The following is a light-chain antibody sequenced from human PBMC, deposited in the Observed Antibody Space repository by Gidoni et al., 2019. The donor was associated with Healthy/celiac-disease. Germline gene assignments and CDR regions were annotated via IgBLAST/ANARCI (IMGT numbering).Light chain of an antibody. V-gene: IGKV1-5*03. CDR3: QQYNSYRT. Sequence: DIQMTQSPSTLSASVGDRVTIPCRASQSISSWLAWYQQKPGKAPKLLIYKSSSLESGVPSRFSCSGSWTEFTLTISSLQPDDFATYSCQQYNSYRTFGQGTKVEIK. J-gene: IGKJ1*01. CDR1: QSISSW. CDR2: KSS.